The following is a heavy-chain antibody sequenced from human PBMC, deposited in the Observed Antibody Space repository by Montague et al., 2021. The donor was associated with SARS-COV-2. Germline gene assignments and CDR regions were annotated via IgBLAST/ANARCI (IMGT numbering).Heavy chain of an antibody. J-gene: IGHJ4*02. CDR2: ISSSSSYI. V-gene: IGHV3-21*01. D-gene: IGHD1-26*01. CDR3: ASDLGELHSADY. Sequence: SLRLSCAASGFTFSSYSMNWVRQAPGKGLEWVSSISSSSSYIYYADSVKGRFTISRDNAKNSLYLQMNNLRTEDTALYYCASDLGELHSADYWGQGTRVTVSS. CDR1: GFTFSSYS.